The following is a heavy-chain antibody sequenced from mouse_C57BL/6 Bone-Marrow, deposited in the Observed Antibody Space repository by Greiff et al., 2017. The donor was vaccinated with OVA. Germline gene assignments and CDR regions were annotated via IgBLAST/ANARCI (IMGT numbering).Heavy chain of an antibody. CDR3: ARDLIYEDHARDY. CDR1: GFTFSDYG. Sequence: EVKVEESGGGLVKPGGSLNLSCAASGFTFSDYGMHWVRQAPEQGLEWVAYISSGSSTIYYADTVKGRFTISRDNAKNTLFLQMTSLRSEDTAMYYCARDLIYEDHARDYWGQGTSVTVSS. D-gene: IGHD2-3*01. CDR2: ISSGSSTI. V-gene: IGHV5-17*01. J-gene: IGHJ4*01.